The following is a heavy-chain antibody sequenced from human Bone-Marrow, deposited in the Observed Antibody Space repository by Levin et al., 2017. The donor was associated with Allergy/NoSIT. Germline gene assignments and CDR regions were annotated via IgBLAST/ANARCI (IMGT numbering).Heavy chain of an antibody. CDR2: ISSSSSPI. V-gene: IGHV3-48*04. Sequence: GGSLRLSCAASGFTFSRYSMNWVRQAPGKGLEWVSHISSSSSPIKYVDSVKGRFTISRDNAKNSLYLQMNSLRAEDTAVYYCARVGTTALLGYYYAMDVWGQGTTVTVSS. CDR1: GFTFSRYS. D-gene: IGHD1-26*01. CDR3: ARVGTTALLGYYYAMDV. J-gene: IGHJ6*02.